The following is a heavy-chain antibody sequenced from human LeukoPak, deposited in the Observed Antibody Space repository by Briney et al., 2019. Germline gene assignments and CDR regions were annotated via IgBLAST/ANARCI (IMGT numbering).Heavy chain of an antibody. CDR2: INHSGST. D-gene: IGHD2-15*01. Sequence: SETLSLTCAVYGGSFSGYYWSWIRQPPGKGLEWIGEINHSGSTNYSPSLKSRVTISVDTSKNQFSLKLSSVTAADTAVYYCARGRCSGGSCYSRRYYYYGMDVWGQGTTVTVSS. V-gene: IGHV4-34*01. CDR1: GGSFSGYY. CDR3: ARGRCSGGSCYSRRYYYYGMDV. J-gene: IGHJ6*02.